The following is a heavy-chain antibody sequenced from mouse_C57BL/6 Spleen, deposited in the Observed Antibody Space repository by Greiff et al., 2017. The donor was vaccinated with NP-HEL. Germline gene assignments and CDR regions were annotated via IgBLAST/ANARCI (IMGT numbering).Heavy chain of an antibody. CDR3: ARYTPYDYDGVYFDY. CDR2: ILPGSGST. D-gene: IGHD2-4*01. CDR1: GYTFTGYW. J-gene: IGHJ2*01. Sequence: QVKLMESGAELMKPGASVKLSCKATGYTFTGYWIEWVKQRPGHGLEWIGEILPGSGSTNYNEKFKGKATFTADTSSNTAYMQLSSLTTEDSAIYYCARYTPYDYDGVYFDYWGQGTTLTVSS. V-gene: IGHV1-9*01.